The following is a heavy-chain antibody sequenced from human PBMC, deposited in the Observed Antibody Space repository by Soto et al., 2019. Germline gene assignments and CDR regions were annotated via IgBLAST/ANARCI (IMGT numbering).Heavy chain of an antibody. J-gene: IGHJ5*02. CDR2: IFAAGDT. CDR1: GFTFRNYD. V-gene: IGHV3-13*01. Sequence: ESGGGLVQPGGSLRLSCAASGFTFRNYDMHWVRQATGKGLEWVSTIFAAGDTFYPDSVKGRFTISRENAKNSLYLQMNILRAEDTAVYYCARASEGGFDPWGQGTLVTVSS. CDR3: ARASEGGFDP.